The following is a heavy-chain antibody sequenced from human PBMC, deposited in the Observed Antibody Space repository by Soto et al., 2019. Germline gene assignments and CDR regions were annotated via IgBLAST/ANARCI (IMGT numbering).Heavy chain of an antibody. Sequence: ASVKVSCKASGYTFTSYDINWVRQATGQGLEWMGWMNPNSGNTGYAQKFQGRVTMTRNTSISTAYMELSSLRSEDTAVYYCARGLVYSSGWYFDYWGQGTLVTVSS. D-gene: IGHD6-19*01. V-gene: IGHV1-8*01. CDR1: GYTFTSYD. J-gene: IGHJ4*02. CDR3: ARGLVYSSGWYFDY. CDR2: MNPNSGNT.